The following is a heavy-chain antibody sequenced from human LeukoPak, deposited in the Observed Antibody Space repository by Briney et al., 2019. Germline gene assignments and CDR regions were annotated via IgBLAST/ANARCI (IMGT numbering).Heavy chain of an antibody. CDR3: ARETSSANWFDP. J-gene: IGHJ5*02. Sequence: SETLSLTCAVYGGAFSGYYWSWIRQPPGKGLEWIGEINHSGSTNYNPSLKSRVTISVDTSKNQFSLKLSSVTAADTAVYYCARETSSANWFDPWGQGTLVTVSS. CDR2: INHSGST. V-gene: IGHV4-34*01. CDR1: GGAFSGYY.